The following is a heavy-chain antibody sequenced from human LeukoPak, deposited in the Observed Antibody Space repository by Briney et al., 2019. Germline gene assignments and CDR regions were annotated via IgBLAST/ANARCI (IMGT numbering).Heavy chain of an antibody. V-gene: IGHV4-59*11. D-gene: IGHD6-13*01. CDR1: GGSISSHY. CDR2: IYYSGST. J-gene: IGHJ4*02. Sequence: SETLSLTCTVSGGSISSHYWSWIRQPPGKGLEWIGYIYYSGSTNYNPSLKSRVTISVDTSKNQFSLKLSSVTAADTAVYYCARGGSSWTGPYYFDYWGQGTLVTVSS. CDR3: ARGGSSWTGPYYFDY.